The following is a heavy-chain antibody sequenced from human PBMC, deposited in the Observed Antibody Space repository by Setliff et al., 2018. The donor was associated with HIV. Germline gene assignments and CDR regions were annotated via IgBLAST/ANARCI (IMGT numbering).Heavy chain of an antibody. J-gene: IGHJ5*02. CDR3: ARGGGYCTNGLCYNRWFDP. Sequence: ASVKVSCKTSGFIFNNFGVTWVRQAPGQGLEWMAWISLYNEYKYYAPNFLGRVTMSINTAYMELTRLKSHDTAVYYCARGGGYCTNGLCYNRWFDPWGQGTPVTVSS. V-gene: IGHV1-18*04. CDR1: GFIFNNFG. CDR2: ISLYNEYK. D-gene: IGHD2-8*01.